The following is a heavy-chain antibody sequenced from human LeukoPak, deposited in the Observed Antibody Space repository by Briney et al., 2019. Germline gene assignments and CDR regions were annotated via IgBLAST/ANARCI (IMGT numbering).Heavy chain of an antibody. D-gene: IGHD3-16*01. Sequence: PGGSLSLSCAAAGFTFSSYGMHWVRQAPGRGLWRVAFIRYVGSNKYSADSVKGRYTISRDNSKNTLYLQMNSVRAEDTAVYYCAKAAVWGTSRTDFYYYFYYMDVWGKGTTVTVSS. CDR3: AKAAVWGTSRTDFYYYFYYMDV. CDR1: GFTFSSYG. CDR2: IRYVGSNK. V-gene: IGHV3-30*02. J-gene: IGHJ6*03.